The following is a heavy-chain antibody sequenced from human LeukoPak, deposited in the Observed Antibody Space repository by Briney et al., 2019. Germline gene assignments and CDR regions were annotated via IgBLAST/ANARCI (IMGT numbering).Heavy chain of an antibody. D-gene: IGHD3-10*01. Sequence: GGSLRLSCAASGFTFSSHWMSWVRQAPGKGLEWVANIKQDGSEKYYVDSVKGRFTISRDNAKNSLYLQMNSLRAEDTAVYYCARGSGSNDYWGQGTLVTVSS. V-gene: IGHV3-7*04. CDR2: IKQDGSEK. CDR1: GFTFSSHW. CDR3: ARGSGSNDY. J-gene: IGHJ4*02.